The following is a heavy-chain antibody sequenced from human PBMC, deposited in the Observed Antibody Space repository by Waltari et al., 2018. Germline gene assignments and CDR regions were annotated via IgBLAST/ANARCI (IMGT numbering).Heavy chain of an antibody. V-gene: IGHV4-34*01. J-gene: IGHJ3*02. Sequence: QVQLQQWGAGLSKPSETLSLTCAVYGGSFSGYYWSWLRQPPGKGLEWIGEINHSGSTNYNPSLKSRVTISVDTSKNQFSLKLSSVTAADTAVYYCARGQGSSSWVRAFDIWGQGTMVTVSS. CDR3: ARGQGSSSWVRAFDI. CDR1: GGSFSGYY. D-gene: IGHD6-6*01. CDR2: INHSGST.